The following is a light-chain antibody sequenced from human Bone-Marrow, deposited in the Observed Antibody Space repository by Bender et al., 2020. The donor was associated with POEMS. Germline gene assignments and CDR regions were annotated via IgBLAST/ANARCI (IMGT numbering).Light chain of an antibody. CDR1: DSNFGGNN. Sequence: QSVLTQPPLASGTPGQSVIISCSGTDSNFGGNNVNWYQHLPGSAPRLVVYSNYQRPSGIPERFSGSTSGNTATLTISGTQSMDEADYYCQTWDSDTVVFGGGTKLTVL. CDR2: SNY. V-gene: IGLV1-44*01. J-gene: IGLJ2*01. CDR3: QTWDSDTVV.